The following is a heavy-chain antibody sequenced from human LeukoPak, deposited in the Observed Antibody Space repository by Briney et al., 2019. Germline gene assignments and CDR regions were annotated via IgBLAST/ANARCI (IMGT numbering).Heavy chain of an antibody. CDR3: ARGGYSGYVYHYYGMDV. V-gene: IGHV3-21*01. Sequence: GGSLRLSCPASGFTFSSYSMNWVRQAPGKGLEWVSSISSNNNYIYYADSVKGRFTISRDNAKNSLYLQMNSLRAEDTAVYYCARGGYSGYVYHYYGMDVWGQGTTVTVSS. D-gene: IGHD5-12*01. CDR2: ISSNNNYI. CDR1: GFTFSSYS. J-gene: IGHJ6*02.